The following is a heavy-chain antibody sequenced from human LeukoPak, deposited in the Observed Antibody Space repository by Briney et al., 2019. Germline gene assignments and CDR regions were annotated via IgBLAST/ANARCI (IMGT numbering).Heavy chain of an antibody. CDR2: IYWDDDK. D-gene: IGHD3-10*01. Sequence: SGPTLVKPTQTLTLTCIFYGFSLSTSGVGVGWIRQPPGKAPEWLALIYWDDDKRYSPALKSRLTIMKDTSRNQVVLIMTSMDPADTATYYCARTGGITMFRGVIHDAFDIWGQGTMVTVSS. CDR3: ARTGGITMFRGVIHDAFDI. CDR1: GFSLSTSGVG. J-gene: IGHJ3*02. V-gene: IGHV2-5*02.